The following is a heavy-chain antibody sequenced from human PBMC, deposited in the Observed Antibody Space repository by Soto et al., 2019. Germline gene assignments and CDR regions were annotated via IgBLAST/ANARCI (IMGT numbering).Heavy chain of an antibody. V-gene: IGHV2-5*02. Sequence: QITLKESGPPLVKPTQTLTLTCTFSGFSLGTHGVGVGWVRQPAGKALEWLALIYWDDDKRYSASLNSRLTITKDTPKNQVVLTMTNMDPVDTATYFWSHAMLYCTGGSCSTGFDSWGQGTLVTVSS. J-gene: IGHJ4*02. CDR1: GFSLGTHGVG. CDR3: SHAMLYCTGGSCSTGFDS. D-gene: IGHD2-8*02. CDR2: IYWDDDK.